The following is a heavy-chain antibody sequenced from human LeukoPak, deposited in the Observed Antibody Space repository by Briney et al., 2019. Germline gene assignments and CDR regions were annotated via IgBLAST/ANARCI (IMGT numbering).Heavy chain of an antibody. CDR1: GYTFTRYA. CDR3: AIDQPVAGVSNFDS. J-gene: IGHJ4*02. V-gene: IGHV7-4-1*02. Sequence: PGGSLRLSCTASGYTFTRYAMNWLRQAPGQGLEWMGWINPNTGNPTYAQAFTGRFVFSLDTSVSTAYLQISSLNTEDTAVYYCAIDQPVAGVSNFDSWGQGTLVTVSS. D-gene: IGHD6-19*01. CDR2: INPNTGNP.